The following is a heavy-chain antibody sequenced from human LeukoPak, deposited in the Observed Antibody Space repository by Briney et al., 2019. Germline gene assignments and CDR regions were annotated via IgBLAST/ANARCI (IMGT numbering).Heavy chain of an antibody. Sequence: GGSLRLSCAASGFTVSSNYMSWVRQAPGKGLEGVSVIYSGGSTYYADSVKGRFTISRDNSKNTLYLQMNSLRAEDTAVYYCARGLGDSSGYYFGYFDYWGQGTLVTVSS. CDR3: ARGLGDSSGYYFGYFDY. CDR1: GFTVSSNY. J-gene: IGHJ4*02. D-gene: IGHD3-22*01. V-gene: IGHV3-66*01. CDR2: IYSGGST.